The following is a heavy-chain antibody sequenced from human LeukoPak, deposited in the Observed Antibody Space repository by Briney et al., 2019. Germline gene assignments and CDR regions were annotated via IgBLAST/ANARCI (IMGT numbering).Heavy chain of an antibody. J-gene: IGHJ6*03. CDR3: AKAGRVGATTYYYYYMDV. Sequence: GGSLRLSCAASGFTFSSYGMHWVRQAPGKGLEWVAFIRYDGSNKYYADSVKGRFTISRDNSKNTLYLQMNSLRAEDTAVYYCAKAGRVGATTYYYYYMDVWGKGTTVTISS. V-gene: IGHV3-30*02. D-gene: IGHD1-26*01. CDR1: GFTFSSYG. CDR2: IRYDGSNK.